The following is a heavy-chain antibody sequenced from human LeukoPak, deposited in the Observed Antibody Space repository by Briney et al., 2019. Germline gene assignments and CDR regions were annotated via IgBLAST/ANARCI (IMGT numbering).Heavy chain of an antibody. CDR1: GFTFSDHY. CDR3: ARGETRSTSFAILDY. Sequence: GGSLRLSCAASGFTFSDHYMDWVRQAPGKGLEWVGRTRNKANSYTTEYAASVKGRFTISRDDSKNLLYLQMHSLKTEDTAVYYCARGETRSTSFAILDYWGQGTLVTVSS. J-gene: IGHJ4*02. V-gene: IGHV3-72*01. CDR2: TRNKANSYTT. D-gene: IGHD2-2*01.